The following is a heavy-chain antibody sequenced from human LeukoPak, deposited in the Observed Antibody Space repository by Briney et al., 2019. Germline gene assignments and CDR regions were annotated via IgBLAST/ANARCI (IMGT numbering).Heavy chain of an antibody. CDR2: ISSSSSTI. V-gene: IGHV3-48*01. CDR1: GFTFSNYN. D-gene: IGHD1-7*01. J-gene: IGHJ4*02. CDR3: ARENFADLFDF. Sequence: GGSLRLSCAASGFTFSNYNMNWVRQAPGKGLECIAYISSSSSTIYYADSVKGRFAISRDNAKNSLFLHMNSLRAEDTALCYCARENFADLFDFWGQGALVTVSS.